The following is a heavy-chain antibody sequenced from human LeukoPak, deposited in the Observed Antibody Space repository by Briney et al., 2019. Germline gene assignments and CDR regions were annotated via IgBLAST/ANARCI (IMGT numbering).Heavy chain of an antibody. Sequence: ASVKVSCKASGGTFSSYAISWVRQAPGQGLEWMGWINTNTGNPTYAQGFTGRFVFSLDTSVSTAYLQISSLKAEDTAVYYCAREGGAIFGGWGVDYWGQGTLVTVSS. CDR3: AREGGAIFGGWGVDY. D-gene: IGHD3-3*01. V-gene: IGHV7-4-1*02. CDR2: INTNTGNP. CDR1: GGTFSSYA. J-gene: IGHJ4*02.